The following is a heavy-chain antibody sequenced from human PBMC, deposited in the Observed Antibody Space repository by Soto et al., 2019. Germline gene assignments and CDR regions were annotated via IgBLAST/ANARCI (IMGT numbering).Heavy chain of an antibody. D-gene: IGHD3-10*01. J-gene: IGHJ4*02. V-gene: IGHV3-7*01. CDR1: GFTFSNYW. Sequence: EAQVVESGGGLVQPGGSLRLSCEASGFTFSNYWMSWVRQAPGKGLEWVANIKQDGTEKYYVDAVKGRFTISRDNAKNSLYLQMNSLGAEDTAVYYCARGGRSGDYWGQGTLVTVSS. CDR3: ARGGRSGDY. CDR2: IKQDGTEK.